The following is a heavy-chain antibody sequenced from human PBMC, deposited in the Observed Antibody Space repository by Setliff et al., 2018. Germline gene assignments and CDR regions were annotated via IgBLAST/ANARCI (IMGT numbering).Heavy chain of an antibody. Sequence: SETLSLTCSVYGESFSNNYWSWIRQPPGKGLEWIGYIYYRGSTNYNPSLKSRVTMSVATFENHFSLKLNSLTAADTAVYYCARVTNWGLDLRFDPWGQGIRVTVSS. CDR3: ARVTNWGLDLRFDP. D-gene: IGHD7-27*01. CDR1: GESFSNNY. CDR2: IYYRGST. V-gene: IGHV4-59*01. J-gene: IGHJ5*02.